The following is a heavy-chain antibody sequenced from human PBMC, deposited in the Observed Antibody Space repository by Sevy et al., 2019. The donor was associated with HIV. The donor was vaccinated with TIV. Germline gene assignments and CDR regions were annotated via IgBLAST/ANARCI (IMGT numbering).Heavy chain of an antibody. Sequence: GGSLRLSCAASGFTFSTYGMHWVRQAPGKGLEWVAVMWFDGSNTYSADSVKGRFTFSREIAKNTLHLQMNSLRAEDTAVYYCARDLEFYDYGDYGPAFMPDYWGQGTLVTVSS. CDR2: MWFDGSNT. CDR3: ARDLEFYDYGDYGPAFMPDY. CDR1: GFTFSTYG. J-gene: IGHJ4*02. D-gene: IGHD4-17*01. V-gene: IGHV3-33*01.